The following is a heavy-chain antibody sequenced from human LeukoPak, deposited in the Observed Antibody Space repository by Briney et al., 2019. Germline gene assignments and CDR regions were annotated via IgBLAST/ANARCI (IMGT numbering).Heavy chain of an antibody. CDR2: ISSSSSSI. V-gene: IGHV3-48*01. D-gene: IGHD1-26*01. J-gene: IGHJ2*01. Sequence: GGSLRLSCAASGFTFSSYSMNWVRQTPGKGLEWVSYISSSSSSIYYADSVKGRFTISRDSSRNTLFLHMNTLRAEDTAIYYCAKDRTVGASYWYFDLWGRGTLVTVSS. CDR3: AKDRTVGASYWYFDL. CDR1: GFTFSSYS.